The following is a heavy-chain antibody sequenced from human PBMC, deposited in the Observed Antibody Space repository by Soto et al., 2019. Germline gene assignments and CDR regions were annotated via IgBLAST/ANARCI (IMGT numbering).Heavy chain of an antibody. CDR1: GYTFTSYA. D-gene: IGHD3-9*01. CDR2: INAGNGNT. CDR3: ARAHGSNFDWFYYYYGMDV. J-gene: IGHJ6*02. V-gene: IGHV1-3*01. Sequence: ASVKVSFKASGYTFTSYAMHWVRQAPGQRLEWMGWINAGNGNTKYSQKFQGRVTITRDTSASTAYMELSSLRSEDTAVYYCARAHGSNFDWFYYYYGMDVWGQGTTVTVSS.